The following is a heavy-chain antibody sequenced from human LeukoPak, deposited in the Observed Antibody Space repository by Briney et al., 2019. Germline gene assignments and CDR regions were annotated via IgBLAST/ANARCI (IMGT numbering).Heavy chain of an antibody. CDR2: LKQDGSEK. Sequence: GGSLRLSCAASGFTFSSYWMTWVRQAPGKGLEWVANLKQDGSEKYYVDSVKGRFTISRDNAKNSLYLQMNSLGAEDTAVYYCAREGEEGTMIVVVTYYFDYWGQGTLVTVSS. D-gene: IGHD3-22*01. CDR3: AREGEEGTMIVVVTYYFDY. V-gene: IGHV3-7*01. CDR1: GFTFSSYW. J-gene: IGHJ4*02.